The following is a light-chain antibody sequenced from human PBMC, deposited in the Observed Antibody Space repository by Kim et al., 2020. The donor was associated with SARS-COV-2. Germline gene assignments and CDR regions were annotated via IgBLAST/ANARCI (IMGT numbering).Light chain of an antibody. V-gene: IGLV6-57*03. CDR2: EDY. CDR1: SGSFANSY. CDR3: QSYDDTNVV. J-gene: IGLJ3*02. Sequence: GRTSPISCNRSSGSFANSYVEWFQQRPGSVPTTVIFEDYQRPSGVPDRFSGSVDSSSNSASLTISGLRTEDEADYYCQSYDDTNVVFGGGTQLTVL.